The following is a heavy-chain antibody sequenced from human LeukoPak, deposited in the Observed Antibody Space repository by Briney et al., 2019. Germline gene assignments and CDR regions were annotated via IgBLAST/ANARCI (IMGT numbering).Heavy chain of an antibody. CDR2: ISSSSSYI. CDR3: ARGPTYYYDSSGYYYFDY. D-gene: IGHD3-22*01. V-gene: IGHV3-21*01. Sequence: GGSLRLSCAASGFTFSSHNMNWVRQAPGKGLEWVSSISSSSSYIYYADSVKGRFTISRDNAKNSLYLQMNSLRAEDTAVYYCARGPTYYYDSSGYYYFDYWGQGTLVTVSS. J-gene: IGHJ4*02. CDR1: GFTFSSHN.